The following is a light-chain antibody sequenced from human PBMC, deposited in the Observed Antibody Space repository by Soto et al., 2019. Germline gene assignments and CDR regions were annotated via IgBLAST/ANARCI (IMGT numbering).Light chain of an antibody. CDR1: GSNIGSHT. CDR2: RDD. Sequence: QSVLAQPPSASGTPGQRVTISCSGSGSNIGSHTVNWYQHLPETAPKLVVYRDDQRPSDVPGRFSGSKSGTSASLAISWVQSEDEADYDCATCDDNLNGYVFGTGTKLTVL. J-gene: IGLJ1*01. CDR3: ATCDDNLNGYV. V-gene: IGLV1-44*01.